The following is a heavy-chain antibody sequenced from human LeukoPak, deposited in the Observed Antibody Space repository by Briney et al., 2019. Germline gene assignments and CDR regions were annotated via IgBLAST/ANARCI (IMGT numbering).Heavy chain of an antibody. V-gene: IGHV3-23*01. CDR2: ISGSGGST. CDR3: AKDNRRDIVVVPAAIGY. CDR1: GFTLSSYA. D-gene: IGHD2-2*02. J-gene: IGHJ4*02. Sequence: SGGSLRLSCAASGFTLSSYAMSWVRQAPGKGLEWVSAISGSGGSTYYADSVKGRFTISRDNSKNTLYLQMNSLRAEDTAVYYCAKDNRRDIVVVPAAIGYWGQGTLVTVSS.